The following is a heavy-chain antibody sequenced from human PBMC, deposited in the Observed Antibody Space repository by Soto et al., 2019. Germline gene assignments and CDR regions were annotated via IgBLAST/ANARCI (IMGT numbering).Heavy chain of an antibody. CDR3: AKVTSSWSSVFFEL. V-gene: IGHV3-23*01. CDR1: GFTFISHA. CDR2: LSDSGISI. Sequence: PGVSLRLSCTASGFTFISHAMTWVRQSPGKGLEWDSGLSDSGISIYYADSVKGRFTISRDNSMNTLYLQMKILRAEDRSVYYCAKVTSSWSSVFFELWGQGTLVTVAS. D-gene: IGHD6-13*01. J-gene: IGHJ4*02.